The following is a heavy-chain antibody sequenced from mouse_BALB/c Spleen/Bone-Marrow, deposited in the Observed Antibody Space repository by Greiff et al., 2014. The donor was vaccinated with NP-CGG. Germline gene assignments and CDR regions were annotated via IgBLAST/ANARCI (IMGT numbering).Heavy chain of an antibody. D-gene: IGHD2-10*02. Sequence: EVKLVESGGGLVKPGGSLKLSCAASGFTFSDYYIYWLRQTPEKRLEWVATISAGGNYSYYPDSVKGRFTISRDNAKNNLYLQMSSLKSENTSMYDGARACMRSGAMDYWGQGTSVTVFS. CDR1: GFTFSDYY. CDR2: ISAGGNYS. V-gene: IGHV5-4*02. CDR3: ARACMRSGAMDY. J-gene: IGHJ4*01.